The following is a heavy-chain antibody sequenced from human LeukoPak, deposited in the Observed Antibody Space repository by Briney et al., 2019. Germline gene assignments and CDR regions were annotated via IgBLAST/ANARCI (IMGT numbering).Heavy chain of an antibody. D-gene: IGHD1-26*01. CDR2: ISGSGGST. Sequence: GGSLRLSCAASGFTFSSYAMSWVRQAPGKGLEWVSAISGSGGSTYYADSVRGRFTICRDNSKNTLYLQMNSLRAEDTAVYYCAKRTTPNSGSYYNWFDPWGQGTLVTVSA. V-gene: IGHV3-23*01. CDR1: GFTFSSYA. CDR3: AKRTTPNSGSYYNWFDP. J-gene: IGHJ5*02.